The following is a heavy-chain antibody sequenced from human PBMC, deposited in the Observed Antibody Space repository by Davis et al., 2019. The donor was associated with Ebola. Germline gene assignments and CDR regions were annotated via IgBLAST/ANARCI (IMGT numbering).Heavy chain of an antibody. V-gene: IGHV5-51*01. J-gene: IGHJ6*02. CDR2: ICPGDSDT. Sequence: GESLKISCKGSGYSFTSYWIGWVRQMPGKGLEWMGIICPGDSDTRYSPSFQGQVTISADKSISTAYLQCSSLKASDTAMYYCARHYPYSSGWYGGPSRDYYYGMDVWGQGTTVTVSS. D-gene: IGHD6-19*01. CDR1: GYSFTSYW. CDR3: ARHYPYSSGWYGGPSRDYYYGMDV.